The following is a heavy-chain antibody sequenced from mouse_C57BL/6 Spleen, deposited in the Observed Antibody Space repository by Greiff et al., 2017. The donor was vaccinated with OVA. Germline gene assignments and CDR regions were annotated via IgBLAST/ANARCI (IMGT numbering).Heavy chain of an antibody. V-gene: IGHV1-55*01. Sequence: QVQLQQPGAELVKPGASVKMSCKASGYTFTSYWITWVKQRPGQGLEWIGDIYPGSGSTNYNEKFKSKATLTVDTSSSTAYLQLSSLTSEDSAVYYCARSGGYYAGDYWGQGTSVTVSS. D-gene: IGHD2-3*01. CDR1: GYTFTSYW. CDR2: IYPGSGST. CDR3: ARSGGYYAGDY. J-gene: IGHJ4*01.